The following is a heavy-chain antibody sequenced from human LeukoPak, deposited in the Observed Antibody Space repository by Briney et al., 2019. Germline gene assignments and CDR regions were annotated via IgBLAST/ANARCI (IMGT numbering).Heavy chain of an antibody. J-gene: IGHJ6*03. CDR2: ISGGADNT. CDR1: GFTFSSYA. Sequence: GGSLRLSCAASGFTFSSYAMSWVRQAPGKGLEWVSTISGGADNTYYADSVKGRFTISRDNSKNTLYLQMNSLRAEDTAVYYCAKAQPPAPIEYYYCYMDVWGKGTTVTVSS. CDR3: AKAQPPAPIEYYYCYMDV. V-gene: IGHV3-23*01. D-gene: IGHD2-2*02.